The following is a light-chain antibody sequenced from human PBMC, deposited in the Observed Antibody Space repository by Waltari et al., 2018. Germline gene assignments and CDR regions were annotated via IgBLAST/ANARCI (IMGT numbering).Light chain of an antibody. CDR3: QQYNSWPPYT. Sequence: IVMTQSPAILSVSPGERATLSCRASQSVSTNVVWYQQKPGQAPRLLFYGASTRATDIPTRFSGSGSGTEFTLTISSLQSEDFAIYYCQQYNSWPPYTFGQGTKLEIK. V-gene: IGKV3-15*01. CDR2: GAS. CDR1: QSVSTN. J-gene: IGKJ2*01.